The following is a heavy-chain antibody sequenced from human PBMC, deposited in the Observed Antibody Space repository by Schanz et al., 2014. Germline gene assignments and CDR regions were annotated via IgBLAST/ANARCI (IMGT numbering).Heavy chain of an antibody. D-gene: IGHD3-10*01. J-gene: IGHJ5*02. CDR1: GFNFSSYS. V-gene: IGHV3-30*02. Sequence: VQLVESGGGLVKPGGSLRLSCAASGFNFSSYSLNWVRQAPGKGLEWVAFVPFDGSQKFYADSVKGRFTISRDNSKNTVHLQMNSLRAEDTAVYYCAKQHNVRGVTDLNWFVAWGQGTLGTVSS. CDR2: VPFDGSQK. CDR3: AKQHNVRGVTDLNWFVA.